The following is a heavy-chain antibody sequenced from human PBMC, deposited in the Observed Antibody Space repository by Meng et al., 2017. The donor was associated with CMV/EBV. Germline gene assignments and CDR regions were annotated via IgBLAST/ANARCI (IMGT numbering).Heavy chain of an antibody. V-gene: IGHV3-66*02. D-gene: IGHD2-21*01. CDR1: GFTVSSNY. J-gene: IGHJ4*02. CDR3: AREGEAYCGGDCSS. CDR2: IYSGGST. Sequence: GESLKISCAASGFTVSSNYMSWVRQAPGKGLEWVSVIYSGGSTYYADSVKGRFTISRDNSKNTPYLQMNSLRAEDTAVYYCAREGEAYCGGDCSSWGQGTLVTVSS.